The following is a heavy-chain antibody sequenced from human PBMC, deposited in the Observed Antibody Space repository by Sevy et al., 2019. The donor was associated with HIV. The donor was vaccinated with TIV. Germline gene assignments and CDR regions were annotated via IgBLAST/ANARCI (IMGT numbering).Heavy chain of an antibody. V-gene: IGHV3-48*01. CDR2: ISRSSSTI. Sequence: GGSLRLSCAASGFTFSSYSMNWVRQAPGKGLEWVSYISRSSSTIYYADSVKGRFTISRDNAKNSLYLQMNSLRAEDTAVYYCARDDAEGIDYWDQGTLVTVSS. CDR3: ARDDAEGIDY. J-gene: IGHJ4*02. CDR1: GFTFSSYS.